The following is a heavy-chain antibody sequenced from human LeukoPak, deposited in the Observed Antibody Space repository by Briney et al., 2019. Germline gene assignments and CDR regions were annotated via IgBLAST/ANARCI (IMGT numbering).Heavy chain of an antibody. J-gene: IGHJ4*02. V-gene: IGHV1-2*02. Sequence: ASVKVSCKASGYTFIDYYMHWVRQAPGQGLEWMGWINPNSGGTDYAQKFQGRVTMTRDTSISTAYMELSRPRSDDTAVYYCARGGYNTGWEFDYWGQGTLVTVSS. D-gene: IGHD6-19*01. CDR2: INPNSGGT. CDR1: GYTFIDYY. CDR3: ARGGYNTGWEFDY.